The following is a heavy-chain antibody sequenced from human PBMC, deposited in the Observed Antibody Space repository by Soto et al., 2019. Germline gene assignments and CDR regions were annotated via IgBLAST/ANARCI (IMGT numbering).Heavy chain of an antibody. CDR3: TKDPSSSSENRGY. D-gene: IGHD6-6*01. Sequence: EEHLVESGRGLVKPGESLRLSCAASGFTFTYAWMNWVRQAPGKGPEWVGRIKPIADGGTTDYAAPVKGRFTISRDDSKNTLYLQMNSLKTEDTAVYYCTKDPSSSSENRGYWGQGTLVTVSS. V-gene: IGHV3-15*07. CDR2: IKPIADGGTT. CDR1: GFTFTYAW. J-gene: IGHJ4*02.